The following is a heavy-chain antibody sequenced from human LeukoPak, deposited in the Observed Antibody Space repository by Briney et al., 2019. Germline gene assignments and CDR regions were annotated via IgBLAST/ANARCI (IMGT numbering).Heavy chain of an antibody. CDR2: IYYRGST. CDR1: GGSISSYY. V-gene: IGHV4-59*01. D-gene: IGHD3-10*01. CDR3: ARVGQDYYGSGSYYQPFDY. J-gene: IGHJ4*02. Sequence: SETLSLTCTVSGGSISSYYWSWIRQPPGKGLEWIGYIYYRGSTNYNPSLKSRVTISVDTSKNQFSLKLSSVTAADTAVYYCARVGQDYYGSGSYYQPFDYWGQGTLVTVSS.